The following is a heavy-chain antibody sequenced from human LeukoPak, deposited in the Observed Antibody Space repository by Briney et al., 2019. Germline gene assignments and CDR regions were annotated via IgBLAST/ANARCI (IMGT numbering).Heavy chain of an antibody. D-gene: IGHD4-11*01. CDR3: ARDGAVTMVYYYYGMDV. Sequence: PGGSLRLSCAASGFTFSSYEMNWVRQAPGKGLEWVSYISSSGSTRYYADSVKGRFTISRDNAKTSLYLQMNSLRAEDTAVYYCARDGAVTMVYYYYGMDVWGQGTTVTVSS. CDR1: GFTFSSYE. J-gene: IGHJ6*02. CDR2: ISSSGSTR. V-gene: IGHV3-48*03.